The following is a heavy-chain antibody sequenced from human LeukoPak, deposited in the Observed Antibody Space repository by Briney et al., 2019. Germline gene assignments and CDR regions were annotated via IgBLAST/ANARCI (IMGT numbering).Heavy chain of an antibody. CDR2: ISSSSSYT. Sequence: PGGSLRLSCAASGFTFSDYYMSWIRQAPGKGLEWVSYISSSSSYTDYADSVKGRFTISRDNAKNSLHLQMNSLRPEDTAVYYCARDAGGYYPDYWGQGTLVTVSS. CDR3: ARDAGGYYPDY. J-gene: IGHJ4*02. V-gene: IGHV3-11*06. CDR1: GFTFSDYY. D-gene: IGHD3-22*01.